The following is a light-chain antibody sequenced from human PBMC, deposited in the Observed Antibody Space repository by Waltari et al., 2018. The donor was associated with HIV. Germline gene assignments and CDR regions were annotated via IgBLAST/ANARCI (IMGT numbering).Light chain of an antibody. CDR2: RND. Sequence: QAGLTQPPSVSKGLGQTATLTCTGNNNNVGNQGAAWLQQHQGHPPKLLSYRNDNRRSGISERFSSSRSGNTASLTITGLQPEDEADYYCSAWDDSVKAWVFGGGTKLTVL. CDR1: NNNVGNQG. CDR3: SAWDDSVKAWV. J-gene: IGLJ3*02. V-gene: IGLV10-54*04.